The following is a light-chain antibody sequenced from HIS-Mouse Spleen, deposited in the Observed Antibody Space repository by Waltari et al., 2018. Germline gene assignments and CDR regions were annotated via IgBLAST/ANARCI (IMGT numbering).Light chain of an antibody. CDR3: QQYDNLPPVIT. CDR1: QDISNY. CDR2: DAS. V-gene: IGKV1-33*01. Sequence: DIQMTQSPSSLSASVGDRVTITCQASQDISNYLNWYQQKPGKAPKLLIYDASNLETGVRSRVSGSGSGTDFTFTISSLQPEDIATYYCQQYDNLPPVITFGQGTRLEIK. J-gene: IGKJ5*01.